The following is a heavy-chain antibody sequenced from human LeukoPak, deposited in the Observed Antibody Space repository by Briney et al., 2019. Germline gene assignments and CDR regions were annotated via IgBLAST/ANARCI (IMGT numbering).Heavy chain of an antibody. D-gene: IGHD3-16*01. CDR1: GFTFSSYA. V-gene: IGHV3-30*04. J-gene: IGHJ4*02. CDR3: ASGFEYYYVY. Sequence: PGGSLRLSCAASGFTFSSYAMHWVRQAPGKGLEWVAVISYDGSNKYYADSVKGRFTISRDNSKNTLYLQMNSLRAEGTAVYYCASGFEYYYVYWGQGTLVTVSS. CDR2: ISYDGSNK.